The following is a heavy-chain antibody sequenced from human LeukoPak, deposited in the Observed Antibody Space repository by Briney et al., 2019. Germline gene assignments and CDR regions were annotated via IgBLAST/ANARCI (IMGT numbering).Heavy chain of an antibody. CDR2: IYYSGST. V-gene: IGHV4-59*12. J-gene: IGHJ3*02. Sequence: NSSETLSLTCTVSGGSISSYYWSWIRQPPGKGLEWIGYIYYSGSTNYNPSLKSRVTISVDTSKNQFSLKLSSVTAADTAVYYCARDLPSGSYYPAGAFDIWGQGTMVTVSS. CDR3: ARDLPSGSYYPAGAFDI. D-gene: IGHD1-26*01. CDR1: GGSISSYY.